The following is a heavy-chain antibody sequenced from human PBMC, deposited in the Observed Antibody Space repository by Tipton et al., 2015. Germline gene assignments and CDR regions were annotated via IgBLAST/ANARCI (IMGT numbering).Heavy chain of an antibody. CDR3: VKDLTPGGADV. CDR1: GFTFDKHA. D-gene: IGHD3-10*01. V-gene: IGHV3-9*01. J-gene: IGHJ6*02. CDR2: ILWNSAMI. Sequence: SLRLSCDMSGFTFDKHAMHWVRQAPGKGLEWVSGILWNSAMIDYAASVRDRFTSSRDNAKNSLYLQMNSLRVEDSALYFCVKDLTPGGADVWGQGTTVTVSS.